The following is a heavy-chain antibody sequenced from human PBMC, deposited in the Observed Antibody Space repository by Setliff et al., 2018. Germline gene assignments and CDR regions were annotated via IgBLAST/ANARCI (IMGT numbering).Heavy chain of an antibody. Sequence: SVKVSCKASGYTFTTYTMNWVRQAPGQGLEWMGGTIPMFGTTEYAQKFQGRLTIITDESTNTAFMQLSSLRSDDTAVYYCVREGVDSRSSTDYRYYMDVWGKGTTVTVSS. CDR2: TIPMFGTT. D-gene: IGHD3-22*01. CDR1: GYTFTTYT. CDR3: VREGVDSRSSTDYRYYMDV. V-gene: IGHV1-69*05. J-gene: IGHJ6*03.